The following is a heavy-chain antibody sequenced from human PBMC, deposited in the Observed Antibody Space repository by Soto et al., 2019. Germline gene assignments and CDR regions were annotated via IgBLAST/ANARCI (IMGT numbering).Heavy chain of an antibody. J-gene: IGHJ4*02. CDR3: AKARVGATTRFHFDY. Sequence: GGSLRLSCAASGFTFSSYAMSWFRQAPGKGLEWVSAISGSGGSTYYADSVKGRFTISRDNSKNTLYLQMNSLRAEDTAVYYCAKARVGATTRFHFDYWGQGTLVTVSS. CDR1: GFTFSSYA. V-gene: IGHV3-23*01. CDR2: ISGSGGST. D-gene: IGHD1-26*01.